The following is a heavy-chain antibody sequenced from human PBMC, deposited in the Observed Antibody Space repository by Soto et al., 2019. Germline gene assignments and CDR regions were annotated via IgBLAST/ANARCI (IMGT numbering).Heavy chain of an antibody. J-gene: IGHJ6*02. V-gene: IGHV3-30*18. CDR1: GFTFSSYG. CDR3: AKLSQDYTGGMDV. CDR2: ISYDGSNK. D-gene: IGHD4-4*01. Sequence: QVQLVEAGGGVVQPGRSLRLSCAASGFTFSSYGMHWVRQAPGKGLELVAVISYDGSNKYYADSVKGRFTISRDNSNNTLYLQMNSLRAEDTAVYYCAKLSQDYTGGMDVWGQGTTVTVS.